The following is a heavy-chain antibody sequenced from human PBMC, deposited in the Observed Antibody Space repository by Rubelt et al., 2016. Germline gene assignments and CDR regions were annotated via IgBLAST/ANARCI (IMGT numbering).Heavy chain of an antibody. CDR2: IIPILGIA. V-gene: IGHV1-69*04. J-gene: IGHJ6*02. Sequence: QVQLVQSGAEVKKPGSSVKVSCKASGGTFSSYAISWVRQAPGQGLEWMGRIIPILGIANYAQKFQGRVTITADKSTSTAYMELSSLRAEDTAVYDCARPDRREYSNLRVDYYYYGMDVWGQGTTVTVSS. CDR3: ARPDRREYSNLRVDYYYYGMDV. CDR1: GGTFSSYA. D-gene: IGHD6-6*01.